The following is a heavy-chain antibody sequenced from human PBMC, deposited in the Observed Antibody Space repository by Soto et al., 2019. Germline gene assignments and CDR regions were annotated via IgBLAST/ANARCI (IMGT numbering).Heavy chain of an antibody. Sequence: QITLKESGPPLVKPTQTLTLTCTFSGFSLSTSGVGVGWIRQPPGKALEWLALIYWDDDKRYSPSLKSRLTTTKDTSKNQVVLTMTNMDPVDTATYYCAHRSGQQWLVLDWFDPWGQGTLVTVSS. CDR2: IYWDDDK. D-gene: IGHD6-19*01. CDR1: GFSLSTSGVG. CDR3: AHRSGQQWLVLDWFDP. J-gene: IGHJ5*02. V-gene: IGHV2-5*02.